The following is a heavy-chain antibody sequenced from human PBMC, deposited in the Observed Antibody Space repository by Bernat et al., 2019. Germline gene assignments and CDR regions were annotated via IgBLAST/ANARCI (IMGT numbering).Heavy chain of an antibody. J-gene: IGHJ3*02. Sequence: EVQLVESGGGLVKPGGSLRLSCAASGFTFSNAWMSWVRQATGKGLEWVGRIKSKTDGGTTDYAAPVKGRVPISRDDSKNTLYLQSNSLKADDTAVYYCTTDLDYDRSGYFRYQHAFDIWGQGTMVTVSS. CDR3: TTDLDYDRSGYFRYQHAFDI. D-gene: IGHD3-22*01. CDR1: GFTFSNAW. CDR2: IKSKTDGGTT. V-gene: IGHV3-15*01.